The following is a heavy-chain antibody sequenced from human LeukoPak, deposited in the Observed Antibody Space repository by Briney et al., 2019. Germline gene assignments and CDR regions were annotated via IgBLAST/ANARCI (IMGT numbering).Heavy chain of an antibody. Sequence: GGSLRLSCAASGFTVSSNYMSWVRQARGKGLEWVSVISSGGCTDYADSVEGRFTIYRDNSKDTLYLQMSSLRAEDTAVYYCARDPRGSDFWSGYFMDVWGKGTTVTVSS. CDR1: GFTVSSNY. V-gene: IGHV3-66*02. CDR2: ISSGGCT. D-gene: IGHD3-3*01. J-gene: IGHJ6*03. CDR3: ARDPRGSDFWSGYFMDV.